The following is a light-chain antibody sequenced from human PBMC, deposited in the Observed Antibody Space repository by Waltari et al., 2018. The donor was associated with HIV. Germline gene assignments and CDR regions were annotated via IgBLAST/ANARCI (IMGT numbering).Light chain of an antibody. CDR2: EVS. CDR3: SSYTSSSTLDVV. J-gene: IGLJ2*01. Sequence: QSALTQPASVSGSPGPSIPISCTGTSSDVGGYNYVSWYQQHPGKAPKLMIYEVSNRPSGVSNRFSGSKSGNTASLTISGLQAEDEADYYCSSYTSSSTLDVVFGGGTKLTVL. V-gene: IGLV2-14*01. CDR1: SSDVGGYNY.